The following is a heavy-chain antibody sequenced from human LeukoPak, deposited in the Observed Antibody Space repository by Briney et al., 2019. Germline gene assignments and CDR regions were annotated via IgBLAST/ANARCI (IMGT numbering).Heavy chain of an antibody. J-gene: IGHJ4*02. CDR3: ASTGYSSGWYVDY. V-gene: IGHV4-34*01. CDR2: INHSGST. D-gene: IGHD6-19*01. CDR1: GGSFSGYY. Sequence: SETLSLTCAVYGGSFSGYYWSWIRQPPGKGLEWIGEINHSGSTNYNPSLKSRVTISVDTSKNQFSLKLSSVTAADTAVYYCASTGYSSGWYVDYWGQGTLVTVSS.